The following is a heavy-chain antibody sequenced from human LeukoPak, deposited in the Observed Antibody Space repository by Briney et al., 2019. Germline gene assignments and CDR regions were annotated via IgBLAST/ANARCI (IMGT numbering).Heavy chain of an antibody. CDR2: YSWNSGSI. V-gene: IGHV3-9*03. D-gene: IGHD1-1*01. CDR1: GFPFGDFA. CDR3: ARSAAQLEQSGANAFDI. Sequence: PGGSLELSFAAPGFPFGDFAMPWVREAPGKGLGWVSGYSWNSGSIGYADSVKGRFTISRDNAKNSLYLQMNSLRAEDMALYYCARSAAQLEQSGANAFDIWGQGTMVTVSS. J-gene: IGHJ3*02.